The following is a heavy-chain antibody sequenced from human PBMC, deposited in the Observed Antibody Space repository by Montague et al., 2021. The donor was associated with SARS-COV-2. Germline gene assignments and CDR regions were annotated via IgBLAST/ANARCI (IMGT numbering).Heavy chain of an antibody. V-gene: IGHV4-31*03. CDR2: LYSSGST. CDR1: GGSVTSTTYY. CDR3: AKGSGYP. J-gene: IGHJ2*01. Sequence: TLSLTCTVSGGSVTSTTYYWSWFRQRPVRGLVWVGFLYSSGSTAYSPSLENRLTMSIDTSKNQFSLRLTSATAADTAVYYCAKGSGYPWGRGTRVAVSS. D-gene: IGHD6-25*01.